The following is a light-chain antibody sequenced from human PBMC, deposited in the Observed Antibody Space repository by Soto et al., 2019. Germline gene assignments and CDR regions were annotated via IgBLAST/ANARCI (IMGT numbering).Light chain of an antibody. CDR1: QSVSSN. Sequence: EIVMTQSPATLSVSPGERATLSCRASQSVSSNLAWYQKKPGQAPRLLIYGASTRATGIPAKFSGGGSGTGFTLTISSLEPEDFAVYYCQQRSNWPITFGQGTRLEIK. V-gene: IGKV3-15*01. J-gene: IGKJ5*01. CDR2: GAS. CDR3: QQRSNWPIT.